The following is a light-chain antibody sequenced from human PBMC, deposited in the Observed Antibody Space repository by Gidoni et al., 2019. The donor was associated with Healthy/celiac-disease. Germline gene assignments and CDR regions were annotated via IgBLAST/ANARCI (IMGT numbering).Light chain of an antibody. Sequence: QSVLTPPPPASGTTGQRVTISCTGSSSNIGSNYVYWYQQLPGTAPKLLISRNNQRPSGVPDRFSGSRSGTSASLAISGLRSEDEADYYCAAWDDSLSGYVVFGGGTKLTVL. CDR2: RNN. CDR1: SSNIGSNY. J-gene: IGLJ2*01. V-gene: IGLV1-47*01. CDR3: AAWDDSLSGYVV.